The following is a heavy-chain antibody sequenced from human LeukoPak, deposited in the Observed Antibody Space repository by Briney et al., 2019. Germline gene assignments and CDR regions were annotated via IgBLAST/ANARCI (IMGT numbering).Heavy chain of an antibody. CDR2: ISGSGGST. J-gene: IGHJ4*02. V-gene: IGHV3-23*01. D-gene: IGHD7-27*01. CDR3: AKAQELGNYEFFLFDY. Sequence: GGSLRLSCAASGFTFSSYAMNWVRQAPGKGLEWVSGISGSGGSTYYADSVKGPFSISRDNSKNTLYLQMSSVRAEDTAVYYCAKAQELGNYEFFLFDYWGQGTLVSVSS. CDR1: GFTFSSYA.